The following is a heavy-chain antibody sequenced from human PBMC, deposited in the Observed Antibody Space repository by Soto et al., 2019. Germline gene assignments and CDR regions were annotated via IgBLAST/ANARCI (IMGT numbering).Heavy chain of an antibody. Sequence: PGESLKISCKGSGYSFTSNWIGWVRQLPGKGLEWMGIIYPGDSYTRYSPSFQGQVTISADKSISTAYLQWSSLKASDTAMYYCARHDSSSWYGMAVWGQGTTVTVSS. V-gene: IGHV5-51*01. J-gene: IGHJ6*02. CDR3: ARHDSSSWYGMAV. CDR2: IYPGDSYT. CDR1: GYSFTSNW. D-gene: IGHD6-13*01.